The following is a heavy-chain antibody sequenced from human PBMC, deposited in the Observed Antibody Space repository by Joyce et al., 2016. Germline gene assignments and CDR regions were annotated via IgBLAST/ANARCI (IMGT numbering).Heavy chain of an antibody. J-gene: IGHJ4*02. CDR1: GGSFSGYY. CDR3: ARGLSAFDYSNYAGYDY. CDR2: INHSGST. Sequence: QVQLQQWGAGLLKPSETLSLTCAVYGGSFSGYYWRWIRQPPGKGLEWIGEINHSGSTNYNPSLESRVTISVDTSKNQFSLRLSSVTAADTAVYYCARGLSAFDYSNYAGYDYWGQGTLVTVSS. V-gene: IGHV4-34*01. D-gene: IGHD4-11*01.